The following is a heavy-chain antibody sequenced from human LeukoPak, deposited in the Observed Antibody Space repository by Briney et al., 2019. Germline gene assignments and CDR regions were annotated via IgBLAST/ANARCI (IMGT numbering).Heavy chain of an antibody. CDR2: MNPNSGNT. D-gene: IGHD6-19*01. J-gene: IGHJ4*02. V-gene: IGHV1-8*01. CDR1: GYTFTSYD. Sequence: ASVKVSCKASGYTFTSYDINWVRQATGQGLEWMGWMNPNSGNTGYAQKFQGRVTMTRNTSISTAYMELSSLRSEDTAVYYCARGLRIAVASTRSYYFDYWGQGTLVTVSS. CDR3: ARGLRIAVASTRSYYFDY.